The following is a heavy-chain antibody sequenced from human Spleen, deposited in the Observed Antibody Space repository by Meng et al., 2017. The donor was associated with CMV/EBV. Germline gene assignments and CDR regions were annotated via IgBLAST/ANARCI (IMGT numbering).Heavy chain of an antibody. J-gene: IGHJ4*02. CDR1: GYTFTGYY. CDR3: ARLVAAAEAIDY. Sequence: CKASGYTFTGYYMHWVRQAPGQGLEWMGWINPNSGGTNYAQKFQGRVTMTRDTSISTAYMELSRLRSDDTAVYYCARLVAAAEAIDYWGQGTLVTVSS. D-gene: IGHD6-13*01. V-gene: IGHV1-2*02. CDR2: INPNSGGT.